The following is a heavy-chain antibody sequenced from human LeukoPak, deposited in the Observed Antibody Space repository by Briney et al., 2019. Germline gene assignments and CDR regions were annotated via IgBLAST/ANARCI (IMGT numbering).Heavy chain of an antibody. D-gene: IGHD3-10*01. V-gene: IGHV3-23*01. J-gene: IGHJ4*02. Sequence: GGSLRLFCAASGYTFTRYDMSWVRQAPGKGLEWFLAISGSGGSTYYADSVKCRFTISRDNSNNTLYLQMITLRAEDTPVYYCANMVRGVITEIESWGQGTLVTVSS. CDR3: ANMVRGVITEIES. CDR1: GYTFTRYD. CDR2: ISGSGGST.